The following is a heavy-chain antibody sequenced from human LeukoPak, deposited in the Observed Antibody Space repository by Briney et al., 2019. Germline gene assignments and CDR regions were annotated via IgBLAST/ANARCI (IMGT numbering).Heavy chain of an antibody. CDR1: VGSISSSSYY. D-gene: IGHD6-13*01. V-gene: IGHV4-39*01. J-gene: IGHJ4*02. CDR2: IYYSGST. Sequence: SETLSLTCTVSVGSISSSSYYWGWIRQPPGKGLEWIGSIYYSGSTYYNPSLKSRVTISVDTSKNQFSLKLSSVTAADTAVYYRARAYSSSWYYFDYWGQGTLVTVSS. CDR3: ARAYSSSWYYFDY.